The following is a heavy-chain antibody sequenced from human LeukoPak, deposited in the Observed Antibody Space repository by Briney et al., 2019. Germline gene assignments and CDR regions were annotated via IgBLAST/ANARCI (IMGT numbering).Heavy chain of an antibody. CDR2: MNPNRGNT. V-gene: IGHV1-8*01. Sequence: ASVKVSCKASGYTFTSYDINWVRQATGQGLEWMGWMNPNRGNTGYAQKFQGRVTMTRNTSISTAYMELSSLRSEDTAVYYCARPDYVWGSYRPNTYDAFDIWGQGTMVTVSS. D-gene: IGHD3-16*02. CDR3: ARPDYVWGSYRPNTYDAFDI. CDR1: GYTFTSYD. J-gene: IGHJ3*02.